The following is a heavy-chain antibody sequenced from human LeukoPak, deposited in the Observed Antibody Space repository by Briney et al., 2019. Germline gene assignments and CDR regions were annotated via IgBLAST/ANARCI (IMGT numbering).Heavy chain of an antibody. J-gene: IGHJ4*02. CDR2: ISGSGGST. V-gene: IGHV3-23*01. Sequence: PGGSLRLSCAASGFTFSGYAMSWVRQAPGKGLEWVSAISGSGGSTYYADSVKGRFTISRDNSKNTLYLQMNSLRAEDTAVYYCAKEYCSSTSCYVDCWGQGTLVTVSS. D-gene: IGHD2-2*01. CDR3: AKEYCSSTSCYVDC. CDR1: GFTFSGYA.